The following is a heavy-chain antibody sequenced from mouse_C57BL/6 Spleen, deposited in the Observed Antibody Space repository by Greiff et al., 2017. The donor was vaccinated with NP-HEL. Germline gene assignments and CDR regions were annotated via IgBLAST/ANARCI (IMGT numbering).Heavy chain of an antibody. V-gene: IGHV1-42*01. J-gene: IGHJ2*01. CDR3: ARKGDYFDY. CDR1: GYSFTGYY. Sequence: VQLQQSGPELVKPGASVKISCKASGYSFTGYYMNWVKQSPEKSLEWIGEINPSTGGTTYNQKFKAKATLTVDESSSTAYMQLKSLTSEDSAVYYCARKGDYFDYWGQGTTLTVSS. CDR2: INPSTGGT.